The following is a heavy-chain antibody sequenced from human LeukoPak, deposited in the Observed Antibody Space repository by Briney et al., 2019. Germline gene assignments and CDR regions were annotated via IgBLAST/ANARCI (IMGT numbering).Heavy chain of an antibody. V-gene: IGHV1-8*01. Sequence: GASVKVSCKASGYTFTSYDLNWVRQATGQGLEWMGWMSPNSGNTGYAQKFQGRVTMTRNTSISTAYMELSSLRSEDTAVYYCARVRRGIVVVTWGQGTLVTVSS. D-gene: IGHD2-21*01. J-gene: IGHJ5*02. CDR3: ARVRRGIVVVT. CDR2: MSPNSGNT. CDR1: GYTFTSYD.